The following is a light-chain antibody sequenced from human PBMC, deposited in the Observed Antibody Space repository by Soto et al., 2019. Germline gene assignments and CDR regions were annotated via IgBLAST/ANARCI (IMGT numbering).Light chain of an antibody. CDR3: QQYGSSPH. CDR2: GAS. Sequence: EIVMTQSPATLSLSPGERATLSCRASQSVSGNLAWYQQKPGQAPRLLISGASTRATGIPARFSGSGSGTESALTISRRQSEDIAVYYCQQYGSSPHFGGGTKVEIK. CDR1: QSVSGN. V-gene: IGKV3-15*01. J-gene: IGKJ4*01.